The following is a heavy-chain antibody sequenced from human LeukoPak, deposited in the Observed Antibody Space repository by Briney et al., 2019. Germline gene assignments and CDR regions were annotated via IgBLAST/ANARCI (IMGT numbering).Heavy chain of an antibody. D-gene: IGHD2-2*01. Sequence: SETLSLTCTVSGGSISSGDYYWSWIRQPPGKGLEWIGNIYYSGSSYYNPSLKSRVTISIDTSKNQFSLKLSAVTAADTAVYYCARIYCSSTSCYYFWFDPWGQGTLVTVSS. V-gene: IGHV4-30-4*08. CDR3: ARIYCSSTSCYYFWFDP. J-gene: IGHJ5*02. CDR1: GGSISSGDYY. CDR2: IYYSGSS.